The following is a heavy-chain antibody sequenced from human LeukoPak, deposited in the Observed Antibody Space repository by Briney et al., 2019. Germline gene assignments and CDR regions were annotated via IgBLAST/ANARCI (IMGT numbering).Heavy chain of an antibody. J-gene: IGHJ4*02. CDR3: VRDFHVRLYDTGGYSY. CDR1: GFTFSSYE. Sequence: PGGSLRLSCAASGFTFSSYEMNWVRQAPGKGLEWVSYISSSGTIYYADSVKGRFTISRDNAKNSLYLQMNSLRAEDAAVYYCVRDFHVRLYDTGGYSYWGQGTLVTVSS. V-gene: IGHV3-48*03. CDR2: ISSSGTI. D-gene: IGHD3-22*01.